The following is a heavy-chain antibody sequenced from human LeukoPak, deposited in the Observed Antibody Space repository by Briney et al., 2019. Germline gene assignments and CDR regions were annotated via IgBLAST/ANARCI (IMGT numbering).Heavy chain of an antibody. V-gene: IGHV4-61*10. Sequence: PSETLSLTCTVSGGSISSGSYYWSWIRQPAGKALEWIGNIFYSGSTYYSPSLKSRVTISVDTSKNQFSLKLRSVTAADTALYYCASTSPKYYYESSGYSSLFDNWGQGTLVTVSS. CDR2: IFYSGST. CDR1: GGSISSGSYY. D-gene: IGHD3-22*01. CDR3: ASTSPKYYYESSGYSSLFDN. J-gene: IGHJ4*02.